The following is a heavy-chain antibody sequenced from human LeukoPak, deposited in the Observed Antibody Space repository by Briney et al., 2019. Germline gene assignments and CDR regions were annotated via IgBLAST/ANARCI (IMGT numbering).Heavy chain of an antibody. D-gene: IGHD3-22*01. Sequence: GGSLRLSCAAYGFTFSNYWMHWVRQAPGKGLVWVSRINSDGINTSYADSVKGRFTISRDNAKNTLNLQMNSLRAEDTAVYYCARDLGQYYDASDNWFDPWGQGTLVTVSS. J-gene: IGHJ5*02. CDR1: GFTFSNYW. CDR3: ARDLGQYYDASDNWFDP. V-gene: IGHV3-74*01. CDR2: INSDGINT.